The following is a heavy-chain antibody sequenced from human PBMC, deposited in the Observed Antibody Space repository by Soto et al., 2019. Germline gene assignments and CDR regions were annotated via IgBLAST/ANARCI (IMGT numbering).Heavy chain of an antibody. V-gene: IGHV4-61*08. D-gene: IGHD1-26*01. J-gene: IGHJ4*02. CDR1: GGSVSNDAYY. CDR2: IYHSGST. CDR3: ARLGIGWEFPFDY. Sequence: QVQLQESGPGLVKPSETLSLTCIVSGGSVSNDAYYWCWIRQPPGKGLEWIGYIYHSGSTYYNPSLKSRVTISADTTANQFSLKVSSVTAADTAVHYCARLGIGWEFPFDYWGQGTLVNVSS.